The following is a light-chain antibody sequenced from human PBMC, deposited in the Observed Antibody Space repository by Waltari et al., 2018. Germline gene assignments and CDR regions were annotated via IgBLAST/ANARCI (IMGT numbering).Light chain of an antibody. CDR1: QSVSYY. Sequence: EIVLTQSPATLSLSPGERATLSCRASQSVSYYLAWYQQRPGQAPRLLIYGASSRATGIPARFSGSGSETDFTLTISSLEPEDFAVYYCQQRRTWPLTFGGGTKVEI. CDR3: QQRRTWPLT. CDR2: GAS. J-gene: IGKJ4*01. V-gene: IGKV3-11*01.